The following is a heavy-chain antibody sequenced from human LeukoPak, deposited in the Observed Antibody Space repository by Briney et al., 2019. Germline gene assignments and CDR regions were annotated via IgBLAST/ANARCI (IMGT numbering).Heavy chain of an antibody. V-gene: IGHV3-21*01. CDR2: ISSSSSYI. CDR1: GFTFSSYS. J-gene: IGHJ3*02. CDR3: ARDCAIYAFDI. Sequence: GGSLRLSCAASGFTFSSYSMNWVRQAPGKGLEWVSSISSSSSYIYYADSVKGRFTISRDNAKNSLYLQMNSLRAEDTAVYYCARDCAIYAFDIWGQGTMVTVSS. D-gene: IGHD2-2*02.